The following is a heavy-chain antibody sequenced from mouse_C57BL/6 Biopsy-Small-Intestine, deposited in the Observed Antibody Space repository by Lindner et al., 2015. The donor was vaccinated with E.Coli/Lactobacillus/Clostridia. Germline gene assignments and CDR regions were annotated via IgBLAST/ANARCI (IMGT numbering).Heavy chain of an antibody. D-gene: IGHD4-1*01. CDR3: ARSTLEREDC. V-gene: IGHV1-82*01. Sequence: VQLQESGPELVKPGASVKISCKASGYTFSSSWMNWVKQRPGKGLEWIGRIYPGDGDTNYNGEFKDKATLTADKSSSTAYMQLTSLTSEDSAVYFCARSTLEREDCWGQGTTLTVSS. CDR1: GYTFSSSW. J-gene: IGHJ2*01. CDR2: IYPGDGDT.